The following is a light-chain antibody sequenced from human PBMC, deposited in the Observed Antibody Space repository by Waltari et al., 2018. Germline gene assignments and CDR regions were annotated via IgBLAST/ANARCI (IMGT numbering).Light chain of an antibody. Sequence: QSVLTQPPSASAAPGQQVTISCSGSRSNIGKHYVSWYQQVPGTVPQLLIVENDNRPSGVPVRFSVSKSGTSATLDITGLETGDEADYYCGTWDSSLDAVAFGGGTQLTVL. CDR3: GTWDSSLDAVA. CDR2: END. V-gene: IGLV1-51*02. CDR1: RSNIGKHY. J-gene: IGLJ3*02.